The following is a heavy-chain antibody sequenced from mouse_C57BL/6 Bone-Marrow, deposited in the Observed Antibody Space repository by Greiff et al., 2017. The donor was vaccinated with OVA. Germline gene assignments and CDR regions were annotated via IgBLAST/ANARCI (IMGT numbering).Heavy chain of an antibody. CDR1: GYTFTDYY. CDR3: ARRTLSSPWFAY. CDR2: INPNNGGT. J-gene: IGHJ3*01. V-gene: IGHV1-26*01. Sequence: EVQLQQSGPELVKPGASVKISCKASGYTFTDYYMNWVKQSHGKSLEWIGDINPNNGGTSYNQKFKGKATLTVDKSSSTAYMELRSLTSEDSAVYYCARRTLSSPWFAYWGQGTLVTVSA. D-gene: IGHD1-1*01.